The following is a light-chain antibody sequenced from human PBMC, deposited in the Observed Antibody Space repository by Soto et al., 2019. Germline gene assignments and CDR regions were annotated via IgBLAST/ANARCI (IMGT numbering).Light chain of an antibody. V-gene: IGKV1-39*01. J-gene: IGKJ2*01. CDR2: AAS. Sequence: DIQMTQSPSSLSASVGDRVTITCRASQSISSYLNWYQQKPGKAPKLLIYAASSLQSGVPSRFSGSGSGTDFTITIRSLQPADFATYYCQQSYSTPYTFGQGTKLEIK. CDR1: QSISSY. CDR3: QQSYSTPYT.